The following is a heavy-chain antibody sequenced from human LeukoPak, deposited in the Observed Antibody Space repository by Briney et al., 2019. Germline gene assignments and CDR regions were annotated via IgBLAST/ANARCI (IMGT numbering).Heavy chain of an antibody. D-gene: IGHD3-22*01. CDR2: LNPNSGGT. CDR3: ARDTRRYYYDSSGYSPY. Sequence: ASVKVSCKASGYTFTGYYMHWVRQAPGQGLEWMGRLNPNSGGTNYAQKFQGRVTMTRDTSISTAYMELSRLRSDDTAVYYCARDTRRYYYDSSGYSPYWGQGTLVTVSS. J-gene: IGHJ4*02. CDR1: GYTFTGYY. V-gene: IGHV1-2*06.